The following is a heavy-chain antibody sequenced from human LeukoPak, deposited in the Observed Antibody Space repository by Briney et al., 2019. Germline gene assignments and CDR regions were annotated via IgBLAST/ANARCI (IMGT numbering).Heavy chain of an antibody. V-gene: IGHV1-69*04. CDR3: ARAYNSQVYYYYGMDV. CDR1: GGTFSSYA. J-gene: IGHJ6*02. CDR2: IIPILGIA. D-gene: IGHD2/OR15-2a*01. Sequence: SVKVSCKASGGTFSSYAISWVRQAPGQGLEWMGRIIPILGIANYAQKFQGRVTITADKSTSTAYMELSSLRSEDTAVYYCARAYNSQVYYYYGMDVWGQGTTVTVSS.